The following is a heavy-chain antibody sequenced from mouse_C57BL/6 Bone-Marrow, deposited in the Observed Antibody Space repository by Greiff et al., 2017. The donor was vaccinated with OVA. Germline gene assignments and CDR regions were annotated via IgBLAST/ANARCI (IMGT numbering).Heavy chain of an antibody. Sequence: VQLVESGAELARPGASVKMSCKASGYTFTSYTMHWVKQRPGQGLEWIGYINPSSGYTKYNQKFKDKATLTADKSSSTAYMQLSSLTSEDSAVYYCARIYYGNYWFAYWGQGTLVTVSA. CDR2: INPSSGYT. CDR1: GYTFTSYT. CDR3: ARIYYGNYWFAY. V-gene: IGHV1-4*01. D-gene: IGHD2-1*01. J-gene: IGHJ3*01.